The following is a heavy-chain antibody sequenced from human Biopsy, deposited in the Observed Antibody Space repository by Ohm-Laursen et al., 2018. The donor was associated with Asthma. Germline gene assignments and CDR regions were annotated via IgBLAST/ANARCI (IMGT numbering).Heavy chain of an antibody. CDR2: IIPMFGTT. V-gene: IGHV1-69*01. CDR3: ARVLTTEEGDTWFDP. D-gene: IGHD4-11*01. J-gene: IGHJ5*02. Sequence: SSVKVSCKASGGTFSNYVFSWVRQAPGQGLEWMIGIIPMFGTTKDTQKFQARVSITADEATSTVYMELSSLRSEDTAVYYCARVLTTEEGDTWFDPWGQGTLVTVSS. CDR1: GGTFSNYV.